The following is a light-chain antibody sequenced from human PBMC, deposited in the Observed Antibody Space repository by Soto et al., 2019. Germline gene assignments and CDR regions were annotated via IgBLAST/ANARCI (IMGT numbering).Light chain of an antibody. J-gene: IGLJ1*01. CDR1: SSNIGSNT. CDR3: AAWDDTLNGPYA. V-gene: IGLV1-44*01. CDR2: SNN. Sequence: QSVLTQPPSASGTPGQRVTISCSGSSSNIGSNTVNWYQQLPGTAPKLLIYSNNQRPSGVPDRFSGSKSGTSASLAISGLQSEDEADYYCAAWDDTLNGPYAFGTGTQVTVL.